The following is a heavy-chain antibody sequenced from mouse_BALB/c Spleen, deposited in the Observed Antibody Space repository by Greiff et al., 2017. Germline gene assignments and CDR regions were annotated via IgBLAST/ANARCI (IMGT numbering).Heavy chain of an antibody. V-gene: IGHV1-18*01. Sequence: EVKLMESGPELVKPGASVKISCKTSGYTFTEYTMHWVKQSHGKSLEWIGGINPNNGGTSYNQKFKGKATLTVDKSSSTAYMVLRSLTSEDSAVYYCARVDDGYYGVMDYWGQGTSVTVSS. D-gene: IGHD2-3*01. J-gene: IGHJ4*01. CDR3: ARVDDGYYGVMDY. CDR2: INPNNGGT. CDR1: GYTFTEYT.